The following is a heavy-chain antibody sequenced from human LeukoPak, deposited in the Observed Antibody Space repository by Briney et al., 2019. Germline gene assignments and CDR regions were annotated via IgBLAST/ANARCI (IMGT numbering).Heavy chain of an antibody. CDR3: ARVGSIAAAGTPDY. CDR1: GFMFASYE. V-gene: IGHV3-48*03. J-gene: IGHJ4*02. D-gene: IGHD6-13*01. Sequence: PGGSLRLSCVGSGFMFASYEMTWVRQAPGKGLEWLAHISSGGGGNTHYADSVKGRFTISRDNGAKSVYLQMNSLRADDTAVYYCARVGSIAAAGTPDYWGQGTLVTVSS. CDR2: ISSGGGGNT.